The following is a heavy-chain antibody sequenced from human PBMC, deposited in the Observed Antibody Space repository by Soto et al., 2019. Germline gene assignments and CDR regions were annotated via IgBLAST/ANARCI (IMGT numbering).Heavy chain of an antibody. CDR1: GFPFDSYS. Sequence: EVQLVESGGGLVKPGGSLRLSCAVSGFPFDSYSMSWVRQAPGQGLEWLASLSSGSFYIFHAYSIRGRFTISRDDAKNFLFLQMNSLKIEDTDTYYCAREANTIYAPHDLDVWGQGTAVTVSS. D-gene: IGHD3-3*01. J-gene: IGHJ6*02. CDR3: AREANTIYAPHDLDV. CDR2: LSSGSFYI. V-gene: IGHV3-21*01.